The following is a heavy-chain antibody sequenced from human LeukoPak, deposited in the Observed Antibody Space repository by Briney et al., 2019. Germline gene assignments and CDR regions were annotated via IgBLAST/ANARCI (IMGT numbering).Heavy chain of an antibody. J-gene: IGHJ4*02. D-gene: IGHD3-3*01. Sequence: PGGSLILSCAASGFTFSSYAMHWVRQAPGKGLEWVAVISHDGNNNYYADSVKGRFSVSRDKSKNTLYLQMNSLRAEDTAVYYCARDRLVSFGVNNHFDYWGQGTLATVSS. CDR2: ISHDGNNN. V-gene: IGHV3-30*04. CDR1: GFTFSSYA. CDR3: ARDRLVSFGVNNHFDY.